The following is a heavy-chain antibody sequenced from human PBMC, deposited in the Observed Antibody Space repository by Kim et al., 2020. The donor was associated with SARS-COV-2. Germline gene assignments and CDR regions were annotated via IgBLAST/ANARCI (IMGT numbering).Heavy chain of an antibody. CDR2: IYYSGST. CDR3: ARDWWVTYYYGSGSYLYY. D-gene: IGHD3-10*01. Sequence: SETLSLTCTVSGGSISSSSYYWGWIRQPPGKGLEWIGSIYYSGSTYYNPSLKSRVTISVDTSKNQFSLKLSSVTAADTAVYYCARDWWVTYYYGSGSYLYYWGQGTLVTVSS. J-gene: IGHJ4*02. V-gene: IGHV4-39*07. CDR1: GGSISSSSYY.